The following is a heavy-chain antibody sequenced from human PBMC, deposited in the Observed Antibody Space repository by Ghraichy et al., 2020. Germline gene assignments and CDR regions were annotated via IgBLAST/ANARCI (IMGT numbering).Heavy chain of an antibody. J-gene: IGHJ4*02. D-gene: IGHD3-3*01. CDR3: ARDASDYYHHSGYYAHDSFDH. CDR1: GFTFGTYT. Sequence: GGSLRLSCKASGFTFGTYTMNWVRQAPGKGLEWVSSISSRSNFIYYADSVKGRFTVSKDDAKNSLYLQMNSLRPEDTAVYFCARDASDYYHHSGYYAHDSFDHWGQGSLVTVSS. CDR2: ISSRSNFI. V-gene: IGHV3-21*01.